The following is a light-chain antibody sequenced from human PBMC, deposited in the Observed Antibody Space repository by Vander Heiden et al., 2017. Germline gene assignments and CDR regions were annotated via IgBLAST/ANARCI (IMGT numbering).Light chain of an antibody. J-gene: IGKJ2*01. V-gene: IGKV3-11*01. CDR2: DAS. CDR3: QQRSNWSYT. CDR1: QGVSSY. Sequence: EIVLTQSPATLSLSPGERATLSCRASQGVSSYLAWYQQKPGQAPRLLIYDASNRATGIPARFSGSGSGTDFTLTISSLEPEDFAVYYCQQRSNWSYTFGQGTQLEIK.